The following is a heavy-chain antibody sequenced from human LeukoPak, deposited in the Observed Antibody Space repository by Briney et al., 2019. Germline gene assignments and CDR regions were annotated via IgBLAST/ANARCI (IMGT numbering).Heavy chain of an antibody. CDR1: GFTFSSYW. CDR2: ISTDGSST. D-gene: IGHD3-22*01. V-gene: IGHV3-74*01. J-gene: IGHJ3*02. CDR3: ARDVPYYYDSTGKDAFDI. Sequence: GGSLRLSCAASGFTFSSYWMHWVRQGAGKGLVWVSRISTDGSSTDYADSVKGRFTISRDNSKNTLYLQMNSLRAEDTAVYYCARDVPYYYDSTGKDAFDIWGQGTMVTVSS.